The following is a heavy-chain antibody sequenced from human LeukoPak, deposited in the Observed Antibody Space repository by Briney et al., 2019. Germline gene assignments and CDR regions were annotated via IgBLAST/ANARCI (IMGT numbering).Heavy chain of an antibody. CDR2: IIPIFGTA. CDR1: GGTFSNYA. CDR3: ARESGRYSSSWYDYYGMDV. Sequence: SVKVSCKASGGTFSNYAVSWVRQAPGQGLEWMGGIIPIFGTANYAQKFQGRVTITADKSTSTAYMELSSLRSEDTAVYYCARESGRYSSSWYDYYGMDVWGQGTTVTVSS. J-gene: IGHJ6*02. D-gene: IGHD6-13*01. V-gene: IGHV1-69*06.